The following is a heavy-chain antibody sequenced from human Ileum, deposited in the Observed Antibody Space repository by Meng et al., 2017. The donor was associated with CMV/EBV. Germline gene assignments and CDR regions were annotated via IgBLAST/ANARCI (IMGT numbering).Heavy chain of an antibody. CDR3: AREFRERWELGH. Sequence: CRASGYIFSNIGITWVRQAPRQGLEWMGYLSIHDGHTKYAKNVQGRVTMTADISTSTGYMELTSLTSDDTAVYYCAREFRERWELGHWGQGTLVTVSS. J-gene: IGHJ4*02. V-gene: IGHV1-18*01. CDR2: LSIHDGHT. CDR1: GYIFSNIG. D-gene: IGHD4-23*01.